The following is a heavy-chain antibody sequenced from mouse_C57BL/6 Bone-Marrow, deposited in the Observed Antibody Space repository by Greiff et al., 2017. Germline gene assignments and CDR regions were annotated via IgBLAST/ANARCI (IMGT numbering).Heavy chain of an antibody. CDR2: ISDGGSYT. D-gene: IGHD2-4*01. CDR1: GFTFSSYA. J-gene: IGHJ4*01. V-gene: IGHV5-4*01. CDR3: ARWYDYDCAMDY. Sequence: EVQRVESGGGLVKPGGSLKLSCAASGFTFSSYAMSWVRQTPEKRLEWVATISDGGSYTYYPDNVKGRFTISRDNAKNNLYLQMGHLKSEDTAMFYCARWYDYDCAMDYWGQGTSVTVSS.